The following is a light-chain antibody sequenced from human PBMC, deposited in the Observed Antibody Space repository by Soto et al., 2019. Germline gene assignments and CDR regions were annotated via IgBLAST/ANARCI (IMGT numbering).Light chain of an antibody. V-gene: IGKV3-15*01. Sequence: EIVMTQSPTPLSVSPGERATLSCRASQSVSTNLAWYQQKPGQVPSLLIYGASTRASGIPARFSGSGSGTVFTLTIGGLQSEDFAVYYCQQYSSSPSFGQGTRLEIK. CDR3: QQYSSSPS. J-gene: IGKJ5*01. CDR2: GAS. CDR1: QSVSTN.